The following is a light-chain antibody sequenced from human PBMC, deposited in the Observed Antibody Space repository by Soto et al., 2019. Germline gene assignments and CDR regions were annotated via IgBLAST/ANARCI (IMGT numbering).Light chain of an antibody. J-gene: IGLJ1*01. CDR2: GNS. CDR3: QSYDSSLSVYV. Sequence: QLVLTQPPSVSGAPGQRVTISCTGRSSNIGAGYDVHWYQQLPGTAPKLLIHGNSNRPSGVPDRFSGSKSGTSASLAITGLQAEDEADYDCQSYDSSLSVYVFGTGTKVTVL. V-gene: IGLV1-40*01. CDR1: SSNIGAGYD.